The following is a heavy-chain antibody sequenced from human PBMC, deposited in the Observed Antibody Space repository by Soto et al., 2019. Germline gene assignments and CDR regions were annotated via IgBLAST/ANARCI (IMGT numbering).Heavy chain of an antibody. D-gene: IGHD3-22*01. CDR2: IIPILGTP. CDR1: EDTFSTYS. CDR3: ARERSRYDRSGYYRPDY. J-gene: IGHJ4*02. Sequence: SVKVSCKASEDTFSTYSISWVRQAPGQGLEWLGGIIPILGTPSYAQRFQGRVTITADKSTSTAYMELSSLRSEDTAVYYCARERSRYDRSGYYRPDYWGQGTLVTVSS. V-gene: IGHV1-69*08.